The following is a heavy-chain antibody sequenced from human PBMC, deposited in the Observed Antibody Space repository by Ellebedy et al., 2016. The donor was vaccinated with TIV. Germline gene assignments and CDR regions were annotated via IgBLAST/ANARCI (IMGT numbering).Heavy chain of an antibody. CDR3: ARASGYSSSWYGVGYYYYGMDV. CDR1: GFTFSSYS. V-gene: IGHV3-21*01. CDR2: ISSSSSYI. Sequence: GESLKISXAASGFTFSSYSMNWVRQAPGKGLEWVSSISSSSSYIYYADSVKGRFTISRDNAKNSLYLQMNSLRAEDTAVYYCARASGYSSSWYGVGYYYYGMDVWGQGTTVTVSS. D-gene: IGHD6-13*01. J-gene: IGHJ6*02.